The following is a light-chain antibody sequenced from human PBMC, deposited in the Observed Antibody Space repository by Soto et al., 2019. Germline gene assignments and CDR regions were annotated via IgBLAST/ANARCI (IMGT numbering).Light chain of an antibody. CDR1: QSVGSY. Sequence: EIVLTQSPATLSLSPGEGATLSCRASQSVGSYLAWYQQKLGQAPRLLVYDASKRATGIPARFSGSGSGTDFTLTISSLEPEDFAVYYCQQRKYWPITFGQGTRLEIK. CDR3: QQRKYWPIT. V-gene: IGKV3-11*01. CDR2: DAS. J-gene: IGKJ5*01.